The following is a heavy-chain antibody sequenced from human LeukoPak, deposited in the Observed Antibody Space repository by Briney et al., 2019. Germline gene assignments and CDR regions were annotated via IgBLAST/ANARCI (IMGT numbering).Heavy chain of an antibody. CDR1: GGSFSGYY. CDR3: ARPRWRVVAGIDY. Sequence: SETLSLTCAVYGGSFSGYYWSWIRQPPGKGLEWIGEINHSGSTNYNPSLKSRVTISVDTSKNQFSLKLSSVTAADTAVYYCARPRWRVVAGIDYWGQGTLVTVSS. CDR2: INHSGST. D-gene: IGHD6-19*01. V-gene: IGHV4-34*01. J-gene: IGHJ4*02.